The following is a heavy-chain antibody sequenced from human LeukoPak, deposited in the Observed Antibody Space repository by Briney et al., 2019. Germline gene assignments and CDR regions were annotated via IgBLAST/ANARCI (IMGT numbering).Heavy chain of an antibody. CDR2: ISAYNGNT. J-gene: IGHJ6*03. V-gene: IGHV1-18*01. CDR1: GYTFTSYG. Sequence: ASVKVSCKASGYTFTSYGISWVRQAPGQGLEWMGWISAYNGNTNYVQKLQGRVTMTTDTSTSTAYMELRSLRSDDTAVYYCAREDSGYDNYSYYYYMDVWGKGTTVTVSS. CDR3: AREDSGYDNYSYYYYMDV. D-gene: IGHD5-12*01.